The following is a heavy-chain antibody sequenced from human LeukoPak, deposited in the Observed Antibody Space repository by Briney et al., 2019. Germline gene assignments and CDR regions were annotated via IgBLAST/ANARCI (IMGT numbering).Heavy chain of an antibody. V-gene: IGHV3-11*06. J-gene: IGHJ4*02. CDR1: GFTFSDYY. CDR3: ARVHSGYDSGYYIDF. D-gene: IGHD5-12*01. Sequence: GGPLRLSCAASGFTFSDYYMSWIRQAPGKGLEWVSYISSSSSYTNYADSVKGRFTISRDNAKISLYLQMTSLRAEDTAVYYCARVHSGYDSGYYIDFWGQGTLVTVSS. CDR2: ISSSSSYT.